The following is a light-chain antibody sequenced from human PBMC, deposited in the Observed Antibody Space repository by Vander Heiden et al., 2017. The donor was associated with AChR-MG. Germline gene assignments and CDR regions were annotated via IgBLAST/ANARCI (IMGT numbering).Light chain of an antibody. J-gene: IGLJ3*02. CDR1: SSNIGSNV. CDR2: STY. V-gene: IGLV1-44*01. CDR3: AVWDDSMNGPM. Sequence: QSMLTQPPSASGTPGQRVTISCSGSSSNIGSNVVNWYQQLPGTAPKLLIYSTYQRPSGVPDRFSGSKSGTSASLVISGLQSEDEADYYCAVWDDSMNGPMFGGGTKLTVL.